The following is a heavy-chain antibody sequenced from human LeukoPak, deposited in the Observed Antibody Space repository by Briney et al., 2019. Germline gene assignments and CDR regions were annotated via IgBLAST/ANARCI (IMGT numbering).Heavy chain of an antibody. D-gene: IGHD3-22*01. V-gene: IGHV4-4*07. Sequence: PETLSLTCTVSGGSISSYYWSWIRQPAGKGLEWIGHIYTSGSTNYNPSLKSRVTMSIDTSKNQFSLKLSSVTAADTAVYYCAREYYYDNSGYIYFQHWGQGTLVTVSS. J-gene: IGHJ1*01. CDR1: GGSISSYY. CDR2: IYTSGST. CDR3: AREYYYDNSGYIYFQH.